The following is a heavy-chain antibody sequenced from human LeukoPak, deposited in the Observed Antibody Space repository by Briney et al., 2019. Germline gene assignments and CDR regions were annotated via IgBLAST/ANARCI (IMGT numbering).Heavy chain of an antibody. J-gene: IGHJ4*02. D-gene: IGHD4-17*01. CDR2: IYYSGST. CDR3: ASSVTTLLDY. Sequence: SETLSLTCTVSGGSISSYYWSWIRQPPGKGLEWIGYIYYSGSTNYNPSLKSRVPISVDTSKNQFSLKLSSVTAADTAVYYCASSVTTLLDYWGQGTLVTVSS. V-gene: IGHV4-59*01. CDR1: GGSISSYY.